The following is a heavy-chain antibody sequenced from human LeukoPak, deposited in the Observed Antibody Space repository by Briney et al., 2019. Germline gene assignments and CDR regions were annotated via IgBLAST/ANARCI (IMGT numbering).Heavy chain of an antibody. V-gene: IGHV3-7*01. CDR3: ARTTGTTFRWFDP. Sequence: GGSLRLSCAASGFTFSSYAMSWVRQAPGKGLEWVANIKLDGSEKYYVDSVKGRFTISRDNAKNSLYLQMNSLRAEDTAVYYCARTTGTTFRWFDPWGQGTLVTVSS. D-gene: IGHD1-1*01. CDR2: IKLDGSEK. J-gene: IGHJ5*02. CDR1: GFTFSSYA.